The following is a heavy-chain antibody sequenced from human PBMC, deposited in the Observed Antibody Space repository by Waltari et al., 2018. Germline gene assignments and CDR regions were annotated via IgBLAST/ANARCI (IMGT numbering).Heavy chain of an antibody. Sequence: EVQLVESGGGLVKPVGSLLLSCASSAFTLSNALMTWVRQAPGKGLEWVGRIKSKTDGGTTDYAAPVKGRFTISRDDSKNTLYLKMNSLKTEDTAVYYCTTMGIAVDAAFDHWGQGTLVTVSS. V-gene: IGHV3-15*01. CDR1: AFTLSNAL. CDR3: TTMGIAVDAAFDH. J-gene: IGHJ5*02. CDR2: IKSKTDGGTT. D-gene: IGHD6-19*01.